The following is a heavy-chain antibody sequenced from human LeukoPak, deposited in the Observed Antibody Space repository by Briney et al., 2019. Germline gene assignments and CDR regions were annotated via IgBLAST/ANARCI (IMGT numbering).Heavy chain of an antibody. CDR2: INPNSGGA. D-gene: IGHD4-11*01. CDR1: GYTFTEYY. V-gene: IGHV1-2*02. J-gene: IGHJ4*02. CDR3: ARDAIVRDYSNSDY. Sequence: ASVKVSCKASGYTFTEYYMHWVRQAPGQGLEWMGWINPNSGGANYAQKFQGRVTMTRDTSISTAYMELSRLTSDDTAVYYCARDAIVRDYSNSDYWGQGTLVTVSS.